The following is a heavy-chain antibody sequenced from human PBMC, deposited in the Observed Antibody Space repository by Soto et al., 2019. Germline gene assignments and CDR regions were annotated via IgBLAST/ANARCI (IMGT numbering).Heavy chain of an antibody. CDR2: MNPNSGNT. CDR1: GYTFTGYY. Sequence: ASVKVSCKASGYTFTGYYMHWVRQAPGQGLEWMGWMNPNSGNTGYAQKFQGRVTMTRNTSISTAYMELSSLRSEDTAVYYCAREKTSYGMDVWGQGTTVTVSS. CDR3: AREKTSYGMDV. J-gene: IGHJ6*02. V-gene: IGHV1-8*02.